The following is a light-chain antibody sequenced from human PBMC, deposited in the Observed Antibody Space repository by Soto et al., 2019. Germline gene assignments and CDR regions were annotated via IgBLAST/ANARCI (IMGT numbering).Light chain of an antibody. Sequence: QSALTQPPSASGSPGQSVTISCTGTSSDVGGYKYVSWYQQHPGKAPKLLIYEVSNRTSGVPDRFSGSKSGNTASLTVSGLQAADEAHYYCSSYAGSYNWVFGGGTKLTVL. J-gene: IGLJ3*02. CDR1: SSDVGGYKY. CDR3: SSYAGSYNWV. CDR2: EVS. V-gene: IGLV2-8*01.